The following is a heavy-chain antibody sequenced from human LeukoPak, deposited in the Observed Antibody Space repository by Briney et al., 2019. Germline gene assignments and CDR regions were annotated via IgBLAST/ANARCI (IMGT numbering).Heavy chain of an antibody. J-gene: IGHJ6*02. CDR1: GFTFSSYA. Sequence: GGSLRLSCAASGFTFSSYAMSWVRQAPGKALEWVSAISGSGGSTYYADSVKGRFTISRDNSKNTLYLQMNSLRAEDTAVYYCAKVGSPPYGMDVWGQGTTVTVSS. D-gene: IGHD2-15*01. V-gene: IGHV3-23*01. CDR2: ISGSGGST. CDR3: AKVGSPPYGMDV.